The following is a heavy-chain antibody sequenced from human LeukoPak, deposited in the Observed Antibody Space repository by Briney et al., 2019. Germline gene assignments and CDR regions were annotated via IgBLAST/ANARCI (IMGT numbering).Heavy chain of an antibody. J-gene: IGHJ3*02. D-gene: IGHD4-23*01. Sequence: GGSLRLSCAASEFTYSAYAMSWVRQAPGKELEWVSTISGDGRSTFYADSVKGRFTIFRDDSKTTLFLQMNSLRAEDTAIYYCARRYGGWGAFDIWGQGTVVTVSS. CDR1: EFTYSAYA. CDR2: ISGDGRST. V-gene: IGHV3-23*01. CDR3: ARRYGGWGAFDI.